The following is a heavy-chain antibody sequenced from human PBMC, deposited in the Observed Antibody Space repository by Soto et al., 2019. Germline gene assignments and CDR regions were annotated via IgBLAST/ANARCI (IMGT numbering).Heavy chain of an antibody. CDR1: GITFSSYS. V-gene: IGHV3-48*02. CDR3: VGDQDVHTPMVHGKY. Sequence: EVPLVESGGGLVQPGESLRLSCTASGITFSSYSMNWVRQAPGKGLEWLSYVSSSNTAYADTVKGRFTISRDNAKNAVYLQRNSLRDEDTAVYYCVGDQDVHTPMVHGKYWGRGTRVTVSS. CDR2: VSSSNT. J-gene: IGHJ4*02. D-gene: IGHD5-18*01.